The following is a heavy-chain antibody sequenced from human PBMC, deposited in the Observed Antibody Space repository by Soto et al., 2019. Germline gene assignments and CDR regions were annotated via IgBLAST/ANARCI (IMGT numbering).Heavy chain of an antibody. CDR2: IYYSGST. CDR3: ARVHGWFGGFGGYYGMDV. Sequence: SETLSLTCTVSGGSISSGGYYWSWIRQHPGKGLEWIGYIYYSGSTYYNPSLKSRVTISVDTSKNQFSLKLSSVTAAVTAVCYCARVHGWFGGFGGYYGMDVWGQGTTVTVSS. J-gene: IGHJ6*02. D-gene: IGHD3-10*01. CDR1: GGSISSGGYY. V-gene: IGHV4-31*03.